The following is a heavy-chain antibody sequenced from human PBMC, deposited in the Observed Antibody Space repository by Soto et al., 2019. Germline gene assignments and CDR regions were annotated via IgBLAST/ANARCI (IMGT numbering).Heavy chain of an antibody. CDR3: ARKSPITIFGVVIIHDYYYMDV. V-gene: IGHV1-8*01. CDR1: GYTFTSYD. J-gene: IGHJ6*03. CDR2: MNPNSGNT. Sequence: ASVKVSCKASGYTFTSYDINWVRQATGQGLEWMGWMNPNSGNTGYAQKFQGRVTMTRNTSISTAYMELSSLRSEDTAVYYCARKSPITIFGVVIIHDYYYMDVWGKGTTVTVSS. D-gene: IGHD3-3*01.